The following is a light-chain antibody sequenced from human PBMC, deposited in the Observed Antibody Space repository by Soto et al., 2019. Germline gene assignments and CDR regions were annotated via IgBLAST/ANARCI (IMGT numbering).Light chain of an antibody. CDR2: KAS. J-gene: IGKJ1*01. Sequence: DIQMTQSPSTLSASVGDTVTITCRASQSFSNWLAWYPQKPGKAPKFLIYKASTLESGVPSRLSGSGPGTEFTLTISRLPPDDFATYYYQPYNSYSWTFGQGPKAEIK. V-gene: IGKV1-5*03. CDR1: QSFSNW. CDR3: QPYNSYSWT.